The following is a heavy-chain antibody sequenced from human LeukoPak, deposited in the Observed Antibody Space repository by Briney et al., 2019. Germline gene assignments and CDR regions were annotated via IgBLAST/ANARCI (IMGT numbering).Heavy chain of an antibody. CDR3: ARVPRDPYYYDSSGYYGSDAFDI. Sequence: PSETLSLTCTVSGGSISSVGYYWSWIRQHPGKGLEWIGYIYYSGSTYYNPSLKSRVTISVDTSKNQFSLKLSSVTAADTAVYYCARVPRDPYYYDSSGYYGSDAFDIWGQGTMVTVSS. D-gene: IGHD3-22*01. CDR2: IYYSGST. J-gene: IGHJ3*02. CDR1: GGSISSVGYY. V-gene: IGHV4-31*03.